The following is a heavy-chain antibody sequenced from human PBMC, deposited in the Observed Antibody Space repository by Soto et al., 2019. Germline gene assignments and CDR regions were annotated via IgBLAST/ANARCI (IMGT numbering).Heavy chain of an antibody. CDR3: ARDEITYYYDSGVAFDI. D-gene: IGHD3-22*01. Sequence: SETLSLTCGGYGGSFSGYYWSWIRRPPGKGLEWIGEINHSGSTNYNPSLKSRVTISVDTSKNQFSLKLSSVTAADTAVYYCARDEITYYYDSGVAFDIWGQGTMVT. V-gene: IGHV4-34*01. CDR2: INHSGST. J-gene: IGHJ3*02. CDR1: GGSFSGYY.